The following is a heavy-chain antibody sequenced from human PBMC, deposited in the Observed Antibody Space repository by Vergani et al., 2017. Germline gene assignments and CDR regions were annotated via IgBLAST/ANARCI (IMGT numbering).Heavy chain of an antibody. CDR1: GGTFSSYT. J-gene: IGHJ6*02. Sequence: QVQLVQSGAEVKKPGSSVKVSCKASGGTFSSYTISWVRQAPGQGLEWMGRIIPILGIANYAQKFQGRVTITADKSTSTAYMERSSLRSEDTAVYYCASAVVTDYYYYGMDVWGQGTTVTVSS. CDR3: ASAVVTDYYYYGMDV. D-gene: IGHD4-23*01. CDR2: IIPILGIA. V-gene: IGHV1-69*02.